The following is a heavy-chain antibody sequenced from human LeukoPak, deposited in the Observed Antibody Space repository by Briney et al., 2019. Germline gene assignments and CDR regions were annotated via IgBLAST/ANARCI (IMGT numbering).Heavy chain of an antibody. D-gene: IGHD1-26*01. Sequence: PAGSLRLSCAASGFTLSSHAMHWVRQAPGKGLGWEGGMWYDGSKEDYADSVKGRFTISRDMSKNTLNLQMNSRRVEDTAMFYCARDLSFGSLDFRGQGTLVTVSS. CDR1: GFTLSSHA. V-gene: IGHV3-33*01. J-gene: IGHJ4*02. CDR3: ARDLSFGSLDF. CDR2: MWYDGSKE.